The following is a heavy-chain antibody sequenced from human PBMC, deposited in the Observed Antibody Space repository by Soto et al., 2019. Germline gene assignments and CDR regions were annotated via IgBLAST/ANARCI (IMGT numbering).Heavy chain of an antibody. CDR3: ARAEGLGAFF. CDR2: IFHDGTT. CDR1: GASVSYGGYS. V-gene: IGHV4-30-2*01. D-gene: IGHD3-10*01. J-gene: IGHJ4*02. Sequence: QLQLQESGSRLLKPSQTLSLTCAVSGASVSYGGYSWNWIRQPPGKGLEWIGNIFHDGTTLYNTSLKSRVTISVDRSKNQFSLRLNSVTAADTAVYYCARAEGLGAFFWGQGTLVTVSS.